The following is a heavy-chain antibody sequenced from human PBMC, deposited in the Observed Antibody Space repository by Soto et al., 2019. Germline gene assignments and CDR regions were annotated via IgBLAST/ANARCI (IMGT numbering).Heavy chain of an antibody. CDR1: GFTFSSYS. CDR3: ARDPLRYDSSGYYYGDYYYGMDV. J-gene: IGHJ6*02. Sequence: GGSLRLSCAASGFTFSSYSMNWVRQAPGKGLEWVSYISSSSSTIYYADSVKGRFTISRDNAKNSLYLQMNSLRDEDTAVYYCARDPLRYDSSGYYYGDYYYGMDVWGQGTTVTVSS. D-gene: IGHD3-22*01. CDR2: ISSSSSTI. V-gene: IGHV3-48*02.